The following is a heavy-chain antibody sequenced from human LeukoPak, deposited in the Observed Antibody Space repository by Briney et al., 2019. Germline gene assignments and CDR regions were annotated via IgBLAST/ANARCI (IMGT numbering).Heavy chain of an antibody. CDR2: ISPSGTDM. D-gene: IGHD2-2*01. CDR3: ARADCRTASCFLDN. V-gene: IGHV3-21*01. CDR1: GFTFSVST. J-gene: IGHJ4*02. Sequence: PGGSLRLSCAASGFTFSVSTMTWVRQAPGKGLEWFSSISPSGTDMYFAQSLKGRFTISRDNTWGTVSLQMNSLRVDDTAVYYCARADCRTASCFLDNWGQGTLVSVSS.